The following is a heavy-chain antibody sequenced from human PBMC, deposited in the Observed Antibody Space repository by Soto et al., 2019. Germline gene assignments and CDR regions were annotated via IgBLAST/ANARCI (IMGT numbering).Heavy chain of an antibody. Sequence: TSETLSLTCAVSGGSFSGYWWGWIRQPPGKGLEWIATVYDTGHTFYNPSLKSRVTISADTSKNHFSLKLNSVTAADTAVYYCAKRAYGDPFDPWGQGALVTVSS. CDR3: AKRAYGDPFDP. J-gene: IGHJ5*02. V-gene: IGHV4-39*02. CDR2: VYDTGHT. D-gene: IGHD4-17*01. CDR1: GGSFSGYW.